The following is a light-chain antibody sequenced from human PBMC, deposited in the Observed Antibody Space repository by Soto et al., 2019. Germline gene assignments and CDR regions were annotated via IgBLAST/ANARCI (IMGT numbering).Light chain of an antibody. J-gene: IGKJ4*01. V-gene: IGKV1-39*01. CDR3: QQANIFPFT. CDR1: QSIDRA. CDR2: GAS. Sequence: DIQMTQSPSSLSASVGDRVTITCRASQSIDRALNWYQHKAGKAPKLLIYGASNLDSGVPSRFSGSGSGTDFTLTITSLQPEDFATYYCQQANIFPFTFGGGTKVEIK.